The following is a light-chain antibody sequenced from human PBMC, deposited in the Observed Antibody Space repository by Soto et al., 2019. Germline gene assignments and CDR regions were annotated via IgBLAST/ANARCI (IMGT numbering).Light chain of an antibody. Sequence: QSALTQPRSVSGSPGQSVTISCTGTSSDVGGYNYVSWYQQHPGKAPKVMIYDVSERPSGVPDRFSGSKSVNTASLTISGIQADDEADFYCCSYAGSPRYVFGTGTKVTVL. CDR1: SSDVGGYNY. CDR2: DVS. V-gene: IGLV2-11*01. J-gene: IGLJ1*01. CDR3: CSYAGSPRYV.